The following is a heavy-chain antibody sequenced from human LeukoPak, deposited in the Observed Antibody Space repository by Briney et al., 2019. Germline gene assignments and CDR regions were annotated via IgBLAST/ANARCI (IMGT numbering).Heavy chain of an antibody. D-gene: IGHD2-2*01. CDR2: LYGGGST. CDR3: AGLCGSISCPEVVGH. J-gene: IGHJ4*02. CDR1: GFTVRSNY. Sequence: GGSLRLSCAASGFTVRSNYMTWVRQAPGKGLEWVSVLYGGGSTYYADSVKGRFTISRDNPKNTLYLQMNSLRAEDTAVYYCAGLCGSISCPEVVGHWGQGTLVTASS. V-gene: IGHV3-66*02.